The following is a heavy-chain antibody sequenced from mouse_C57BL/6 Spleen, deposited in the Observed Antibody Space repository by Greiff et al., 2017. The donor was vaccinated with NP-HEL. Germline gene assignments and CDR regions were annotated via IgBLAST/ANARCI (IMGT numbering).Heavy chain of an antibody. J-gene: IGHJ1*03. CDR2: ISGGGGNT. V-gene: IGHV5-9*01. Sequence: EVQLVESGGGLVKPGGSLKLSCAASGFTFSSYTMSWVRQTPEKRLEWVATISGGGGNTYYPDSVKGRFTISRDNAKNTLYLQMSSVRSEDTALYYCARQGSIYYDYDEYFDVWGTGTTVTVSS. CDR1: GFTFSSYT. D-gene: IGHD2-4*01. CDR3: ARQGSIYYDYDEYFDV.